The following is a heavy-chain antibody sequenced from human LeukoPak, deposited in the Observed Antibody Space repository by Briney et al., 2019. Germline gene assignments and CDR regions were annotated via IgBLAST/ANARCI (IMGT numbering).Heavy chain of an antibody. D-gene: IGHD3-22*01. CDR2: ISYDGSNK. Sequence: GGSLRLSCAASGFTFSSYGMHWVRQAPGKGLEWVAVISYDGSNKYYADSVKGRFTISRDNPKNTLYLQMNSLRAEDTAVYYCAVVNYYDSSGPPDYWGQGTLVTVSS. CDR3: AVVNYYDSSGPPDY. J-gene: IGHJ4*02. CDR1: GFTFSSYG. V-gene: IGHV3-30*03.